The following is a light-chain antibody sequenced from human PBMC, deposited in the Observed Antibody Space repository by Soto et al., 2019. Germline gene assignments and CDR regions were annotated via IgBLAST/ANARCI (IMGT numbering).Light chain of an antibody. CDR3: EQRGNWPPIT. V-gene: IGKV3-11*01. CDR1: QSVSRF. Sequence: ETVLTQSPATLFLSPGERATLSCRASQSVSRFLAWYQQKPGPAPRLLIYDASNRATGIPARFSGSGSGTDFTLTISSLEPEDFAVYYCEQRGNWPPITFGQGTRLDIK. J-gene: IGKJ5*01. CDR2: DAS.